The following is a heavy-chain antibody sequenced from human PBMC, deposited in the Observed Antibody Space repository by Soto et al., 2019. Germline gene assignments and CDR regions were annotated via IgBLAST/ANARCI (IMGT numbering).Heavy chain of an antibody. J-gene: IGHJ4*02. CDR1: GFTFSSYS. Sequence: GGSLRLSCAASGFTFSSYSMNWVRQAPGKGLEWVSYISTSSTIYYADSMKGRFTISRDNAKSSLSLQMNSLRDEDTAVYYCARGTYYYDSSGYYYRFGYFDYWGQGTLVTVSS. CDR2: ISTSSTI. CDR3: ARGTYYYDSSGYYYRFGYFDY. V-gene: IGHV3-48*02. D-gene: IGHD3-22*01.